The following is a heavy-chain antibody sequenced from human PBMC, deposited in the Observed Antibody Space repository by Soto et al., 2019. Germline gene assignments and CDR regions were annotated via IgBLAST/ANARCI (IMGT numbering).Heavy chain of an antibody. V-gene: IGHV1-46*03. D-gene: IGHD6-13*01. CDR3: AREVLIAAAANRRWFDP. CDR1: GYTFTSYY. J-gene: IGHJ5*02. Sequence: GASVKVSCKASGYTFTSYYMHWVRQAPGQGLEWMGIINPSGGSTSYAQKFQGRVTMTRDTSTSTVYMELSSLRSEDTAVYYCAREVLIAAAANRRWFDPWGQGTLVTVSS. CDR2: INPSGGST.